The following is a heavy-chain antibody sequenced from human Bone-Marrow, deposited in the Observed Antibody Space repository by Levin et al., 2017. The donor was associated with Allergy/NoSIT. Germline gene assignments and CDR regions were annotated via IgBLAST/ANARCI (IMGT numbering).Heavy chain of an antibody. CDR1: GGSFSGYY. CDR3: ARGLDIVVVAAATNYNWFDS. V-gene: IGHV4-34*01. D-gene: IGHD2-15*01. CDR2: VNHSGST. J-gene: IGHJ5*01. Sequence: SQTLSLTCAVYGGSFSGYYWSWIRQPPGKGLEWIGEVNHSGSTNYNPSLKSRVTISADTSKNQFSLKPNSVTAADTAVYYCARGLDIVVVAAATNYNWFDSWGQGTLITVSS.